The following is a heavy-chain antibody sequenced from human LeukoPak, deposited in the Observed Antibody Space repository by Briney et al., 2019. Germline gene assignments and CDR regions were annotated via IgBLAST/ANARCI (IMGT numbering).Heavy chain of an antibody. CDR3: ARGGRFGPRSWFDP. V-gene: IGHV4-34*01. Sequence: SETLSLTCAVYGGSFSGYYWSWVRQPPGKGLEWIGEINHSGSTNYNPSLKSRVTILVDTSKNQFSLKLSSVTAADTAVYYCARGGRFGPRSWFDPWGQGTLVTVSS. CDR1: GGSFSGYY. J-gene: IGHJ5*02. D-gene: IGHD3-10*01. CDR2: INHSGST.